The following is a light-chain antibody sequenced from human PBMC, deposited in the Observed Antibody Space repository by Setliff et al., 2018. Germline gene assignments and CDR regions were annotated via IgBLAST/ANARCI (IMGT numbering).Light chain of an antibody. Sequence: QSALTQPASVSGSPGQSITISCTGTTSDVGTYDFVSWYQQHPGKAPKVIIYEVSNRPPGVSSRFSGSKSGNTASLSISGLQAEDEADYYCSSYSIISPLVFGGGTKGTVL. V-gene: IGLV2-14*01. CDR3: SSYSIISPLV. CDR1: TSDVGTYDF. CDR2: EVS. J-gene: IGLJ3*02.